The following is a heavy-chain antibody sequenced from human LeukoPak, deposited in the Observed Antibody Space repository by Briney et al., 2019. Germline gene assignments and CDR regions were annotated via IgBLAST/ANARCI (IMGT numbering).Heavy chain of an antibody. CDR2: IYYSGST. V-gene: IGHV4-31*03. J-gene: IGHJ6*02. CDR1: GGSISSSSYY. D-gene: IGHD4-17*01. Sequence: SETLSLTCTVSGGSISSSSYYWSWIRQHPGKGLEWIGYIYYSGSTYYNPSLKSRVTISVDTSKNQFSLKLSSVTAADTAVYYCARAPAATVTTGYYYYGMDVWGQGTTVTVSS. CDR3: ARAPAATVTTGYYYYGMDV.